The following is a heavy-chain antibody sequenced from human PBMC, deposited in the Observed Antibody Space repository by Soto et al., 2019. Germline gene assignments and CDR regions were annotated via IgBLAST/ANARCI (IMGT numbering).Heavy chain of an antibody. D-gene: IGHD3-22*01. CDR2: IYPGDSDT. Sequence: GESLKISCKGSGYSFTSYWICWLRQMPGKVLEWMGIIYPGDSDTRYSPSFQGQVTISADKSISTAYLQWSSLKASDTAMYYCARRWRDSSGPIIDYWGQGTLVTVSS. J-gene: IGHJ4*02. CDR3: ARRWRDSSGPIIDY. V-gene: IGHV5-51*01. CDR1: GYSFTSYW.